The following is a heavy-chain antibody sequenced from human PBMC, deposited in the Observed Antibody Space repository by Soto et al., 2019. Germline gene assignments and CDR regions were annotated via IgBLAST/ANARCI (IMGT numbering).Heavy chain of an antibody. J-gene: IGHJ5*02. CDR2: IWFDGSNK. V-gene: IGHV3-33*01. Sequence: QLGGSLRLSCAASGFTFSSHGMHWVRQAPGKGLEWVAVIWFDGSNKYYADSVKGRFTISRDDSRNTLYMQMNSLRADDTAVYYCARDVLTGGPLFDRWGQGTQVTVSS. D-gene: IGHD2-8*02. CDR3: ARDVLTGGPLFDR. CDR1: GFTFSSHG.